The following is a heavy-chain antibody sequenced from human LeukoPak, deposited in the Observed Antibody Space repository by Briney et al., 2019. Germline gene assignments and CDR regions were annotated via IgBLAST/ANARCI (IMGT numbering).Heavy chain of an antibody. CDR1: GFTFSSYA. CDR2: ISYDGSNK. Sequence: GGSLRLSCAASGFTFSSYAMHWVRQAPGKGLEWVAVISYDGSNKYYADSVKGRFTISRDNSKNTLYLQMNSLRAEDTAVYYCARLGRRAAVAGPFDYWGQGTLVTVSS. J-gene: IGHJ4*02. V-gene: IGHV3-30-3*01. D-gene: IGHD6-19*01. CDR3: ARLGRRAAVAGPFDY.